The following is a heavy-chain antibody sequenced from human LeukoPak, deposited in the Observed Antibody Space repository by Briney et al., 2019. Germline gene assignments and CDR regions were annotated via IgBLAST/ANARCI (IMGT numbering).Heavy chain of an antibody. V-gene: IGHV1-46*01. J-gene: IGHJ4*02. CDR3: ARDRADIVVVVAATGYFDY. CDR2: INPSGGST. CDR1: GYTFTSYY. D-gene: IGHD2-15*01. Sequence: ASVTVSCKASGYTFTSYYMHWVRQAPGQGLEWMGIINPSGGSTSYAQKFQGRVTMTRDMSTSTVYMELSSLRSEDTAVYYCARDRADIVVVVAATGYFDYWGQGTLVTVSS.